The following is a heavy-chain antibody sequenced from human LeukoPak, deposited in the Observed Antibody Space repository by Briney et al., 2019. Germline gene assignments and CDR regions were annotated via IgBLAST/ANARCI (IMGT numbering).Heavy chain of an antibody. CDR2: INHSGST. CDR1: GGSISSSSYY. D-gene: IGHD6-13*01. J-gene: IGHJ5*02. Sequence: SETLSLTCTVSGGSISSSSYYWSWIRQPPGKGLEWIGEINHSGSTNYNPSLKSRVTISVDTSKNQFSLKLSSVTAADTAVYYCARGLRGIAAAGTRVNWFDPWGQGTLVTVSS. CDR3: ARGLRGIAAAGTRVNWFDP. V-gene: IGHV4-39*07.